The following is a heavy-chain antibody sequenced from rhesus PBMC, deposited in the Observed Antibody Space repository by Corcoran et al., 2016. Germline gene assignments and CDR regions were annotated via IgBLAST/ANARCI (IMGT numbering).Heavy chain of an antibody. J-gene: IGHJ6*01. CDR2: IINKANGGKA. Sequence: EVQLVESGGGLAKPGGSLRLSCAASGFTFSDYYMSWVSQAPGKGPEWVVFIINKANGGKAEYCASGKGGFHISRKYSKSIASRQMKSLKTEDTAVYYCARERGGYGLDSWGQGVVVTVSS. CDR1: GFTFSDYY. V-gene: IGHV3S22*01. CDR3: ARERGGYGLDS.